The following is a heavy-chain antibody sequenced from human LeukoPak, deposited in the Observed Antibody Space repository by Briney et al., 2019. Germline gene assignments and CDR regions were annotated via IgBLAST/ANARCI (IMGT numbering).Heavy chain of an antibody. CDR2: AYYSGHT. V-gene: IGHV4-59*08. CDR1: GGSISDNY. J-gene: IGHJ4*02. CDR3: ARHPFATPFDY. D-gene: IGHD2-15*01. Sequence: SETLSLTCTVSGGSISDNYWSWIRQPPGKGLEWIGYAYYSGHTNYNSSLKSRVTMSLDTSKSQFSLRLSSVTAADTAVYFCARHPFATPFDYWGPGTLATVSS.